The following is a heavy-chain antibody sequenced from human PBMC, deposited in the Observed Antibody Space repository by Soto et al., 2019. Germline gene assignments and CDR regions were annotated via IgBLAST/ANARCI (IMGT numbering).Heavy chain of an antibody. Sequence: SQTLSLTCAITGDSVSSNIAGWSWVRQSPSRGLEWLGRTYYRSKWYYEYAVSVRGRITINPDTSKNQYSLQLNSVTPEGTAVYFCARGEQYSGSIFDYWGQGTLVTVSS. D-gene: IGHD1-26*01. CDR3: ARGEQYSGSIFDY. CDR2: TYYRSKWYY. V-gene: IGHV6-1*01. CDR1: GDSVSSNIAG. J-gene: IGHJ4*01.